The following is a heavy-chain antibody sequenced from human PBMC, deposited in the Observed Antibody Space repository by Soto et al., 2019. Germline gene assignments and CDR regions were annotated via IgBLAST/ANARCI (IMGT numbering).Heavy chain of an antibody. J-gene: IGHJ3*02. CDR2: INHSGST. CDR3: ARVGYSSSWYRRGAFDI. Sequence: PSETLSLTCAVYGGSFSGYYWSWIRQPPRKGLEWNGEINHSGSTNYNPSLKSRVTISVDTSKNQFSLKLTSVTAADTAVYYCARVGYSSSWYRRGAFDIWGQGTMVTVSS. V-gene: IGHV4-34*01. CDR1: GGSFSGYY. D-gene: IGHD6-13*01.